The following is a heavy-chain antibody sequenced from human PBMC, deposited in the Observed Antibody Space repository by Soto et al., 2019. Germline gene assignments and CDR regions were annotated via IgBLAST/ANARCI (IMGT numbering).Heavy chain of an antibody. CDR3: ARDRFYYASGSYSFDY. Sequence: GGSLRLSCAASGFTLSTYWMSWVRQAPGKGLEWVANIKEDGSEKYYVDSVKGRFTISRDNAKNSLYLQMNSLRAEDTAVYYCARDRFYYASGSYSFDYWGQGTLVTVSS. J-gene: IGHJ4*02. V-gene: IGHV3-7*04. CDR1: GFTLSTYW. D-gene: IGHD3-10*01. CDR2: IKEDGSEK.